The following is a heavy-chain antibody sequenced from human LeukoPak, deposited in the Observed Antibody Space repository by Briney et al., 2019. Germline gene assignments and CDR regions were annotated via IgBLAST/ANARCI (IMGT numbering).Heavy chain of an antibody. V-gene: IGHV3-23*01. J-gene: IGHJ6*02. CDR2: IGGRGGST. CDR3: FTSNIVATIGFYYYYYGMDV. D-gene: IGHD5-12*01. CDR1: GFTFSSYS. Sequence: GGSLKPTCEVSGFTFSSYSMSWARQAPGKGQEWVSAIGGRGGSTYYADSGKGRFTISRDNCKNTLYLQMNSLRAEDTAVYYCFTSNIVATIGFYYYYYGMDVWGQGTTVTVSS.